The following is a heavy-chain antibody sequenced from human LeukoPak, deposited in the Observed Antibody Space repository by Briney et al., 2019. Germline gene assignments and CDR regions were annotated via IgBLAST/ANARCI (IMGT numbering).Heavy chain of an antibody. CDR3: ARDHSSAWRSKGSDL. CDR1: GYTFTSYG. CDR2: ISAYNGHT. J-gene: IGHJ5*02. D-gene: IGHD6-19*01. Sequence: GSVRVSCKASGYTFTSYGISWVRQAPGQGLEWMGWISAYNGHTNYAQKLQGRVTMTTDTSTSTVYMELRSLRSDDTAVYYCARDHSSAWRSKGSDLGGQETGVTVSS. V-gene: IGHV1-18*01.